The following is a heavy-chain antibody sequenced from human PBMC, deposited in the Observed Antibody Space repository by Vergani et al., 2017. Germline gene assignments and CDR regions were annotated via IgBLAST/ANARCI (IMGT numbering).Heavy chain of an antibody. Sequence: QVQLQESGPGLVKTSQTLSLTCTVSGGSISSGGYYWSWIRQHPGKGLEWIGYIYYSGSTYYNPSLTSRVTISVDTSKNQFSLKLSSVTAADTAVYYCARESCSSTSCPFDYWGQGTLVTVSS. V-gene: IGHV4-31*03. CDR2: IYYSGST. CDR3: ARESCSSTSCPFDY. CDR1: GGSISSGGYY. J-gene: IGHJ4*02. D-gene: IGHD2-2*01.